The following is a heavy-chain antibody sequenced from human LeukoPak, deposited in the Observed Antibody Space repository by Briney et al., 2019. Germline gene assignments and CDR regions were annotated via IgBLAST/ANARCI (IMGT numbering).Heavy chain of an antibody. CDR1: GGSISSYY. V-gene: IGHV4-59*01. J-gene: IGHJ3*02. CDR3: ARETPPPFGYRGYDPAGDAFDI. D-gene: IGHD5-12*01. Sequence: SETLSLTCTVSGGSISSYYWSWIRQPPGKGLEWIGYIYYSGSTNYNPSLKSRVTISVDTSKNQFSLKLSSVTAADTAVYYCARETPPPFGYRGYDPAGDAFDIWGQGTMVTVSP. CDR2: IYYSGST.